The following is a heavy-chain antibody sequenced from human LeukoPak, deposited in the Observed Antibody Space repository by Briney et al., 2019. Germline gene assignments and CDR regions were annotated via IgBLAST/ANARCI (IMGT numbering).Heavy chain of an antibody. CDR1: GFTFSSYG. Sequence: PGGSLRLSCAASGFTFSSYGMHWVRQAPGKGLEWVAFIRYDGSNKYYADSVKGRFTISRDNSKNTLYLQMNSLRAEDTAVYYCAKDPGHATYYYGSGVDAFDIWGQGTMVTVSS. CDR3: AKDPGHATYYYGSGVDAFDI. CDR2: IRYDGSNK. D-gene: IGHD3-10*01. V-gene: IGHV3-30*02. J-gene: IGHJ3*02.